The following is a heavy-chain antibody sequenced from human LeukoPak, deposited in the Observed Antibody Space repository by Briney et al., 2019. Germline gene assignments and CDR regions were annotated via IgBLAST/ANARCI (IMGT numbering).Heavy chain of an antibody. D-gene: IGHD6-6*01. CDR2: IRYDGTEK. CDR1: GFTFSSYG. V-gene: IGHV3-30*02. Sequence: PGGSLTLSCAASGFTFSSYGMHWVRQAPGKGLEWVAFIRYDGTEKYYADSVKGRFTISRDNSKNTLHLQMSSLRPEDTAVYYCARVVIAARPHWFDPWGQGTLVTVSS. CDR3: ARVVIAARPHWFDP. J-gene: IGHJ5*02.